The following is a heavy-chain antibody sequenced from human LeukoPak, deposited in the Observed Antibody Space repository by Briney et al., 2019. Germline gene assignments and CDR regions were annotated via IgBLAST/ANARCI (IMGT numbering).Heavy chain of an antibody. V-gene: IGHV5-51*01. CDR3: ARRSLTTEYLQH. CDR1: GYSFATYW. D-gene: IGHD2-2*01. CDR2: IYPGDSDT. J-gene: IGHJ1*01. Sequence: GESLKISCKGSGYSFATYWIGWVRQMPGKGLEWMGVIYPGDSDTRYSPSFQGQVTISADKSITTAYLQWSSLKASDTAMYYCARRSLTTEYLQHWGQGTLVTVSS.